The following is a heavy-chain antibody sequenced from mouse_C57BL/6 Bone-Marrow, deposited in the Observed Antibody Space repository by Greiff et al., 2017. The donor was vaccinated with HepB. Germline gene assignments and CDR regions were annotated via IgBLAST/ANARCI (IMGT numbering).Heavy chain of an antibody. CDR3: ARSREGYGNYYFDY. CDR1: GYTFTSYW. D-gene: IGHD2-1*01. J-gene: IGHJ2*01. Sequence: QVQLKQPGAELVRPGTSVKLSCKASGYTFTSYWMHWVKQRPGQGLEWIGVIDPSDSYTNYNQKFKGKATLTVDTSSSTAYMQLSSLTSEDSAVYYCARSREGYGNYYFDYWGQGTTLTVSS. V-gene: IGHV1-59*01. CDR2: IDPSDSYT.